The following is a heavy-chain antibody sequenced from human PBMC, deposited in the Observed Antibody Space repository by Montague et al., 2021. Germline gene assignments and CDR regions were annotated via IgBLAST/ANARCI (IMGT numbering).Heavy chain of an antibody. CDR2: IFYSGNT. CDR3: ARADDYYASGSYLGFDY. V-gene: IGHV4-31*01. D-gene: IGHD3-10*01. CDR1: GGSICSAGYN. J-gene: IGHJ4*02. Sequence: TLSLTCTVSGGSICSAGYNWIWIRQLPGKDLLWIGYIFYSGNTYYKPTIKSPITISVDTSKNQFSLKLSSVTAADTAVYYCARADDYYASGSYLGFDYWGQGTLVTVSS.